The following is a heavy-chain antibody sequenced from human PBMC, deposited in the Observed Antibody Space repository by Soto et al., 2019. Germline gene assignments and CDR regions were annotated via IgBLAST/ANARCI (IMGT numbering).Heavy chain of an antibody. CDR2: ISYDGSNK. J-gene: IGHJ4*02. CDR3: AKGGYYDFWSGYFDFDY. CDR1: GFTFSSYG. Sequence: GGSLRLSCAASGFTFSSYGMHWVRQAPGKGLEWVAVISYDGSNKYYADSVKGRFTISRDNSKNTLYLQMNSLRAEDTAVYYCAKGGYYDFWSGYFDFDYWGQGTLVTVSS. D-gene: IGHD3-3*01. V-gene: IGHV3-30*18.